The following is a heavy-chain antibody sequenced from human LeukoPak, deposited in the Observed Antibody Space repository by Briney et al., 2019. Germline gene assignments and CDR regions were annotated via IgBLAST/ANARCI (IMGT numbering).Heavy chain of an antibody. CDR2: ISGSGGST. V-gene: IGHV3-23*01. Sequence: HPGGSLRLSCAASGFTFSSYAMSWVRQAPGKGLEWVSAISGSGGSTCYADSVKGRFTISRDNSKNTLYLQMNSLRAEDTAVYYCAKDPHVLRYFDWPNFDYWGQGTLVTVSS. CDR1: GFTFSSYA. J-gene: IGHJ4*02. D-gene: IGHD3-9*01. CDR3: AKDPHVLRYFDWPNFDY.